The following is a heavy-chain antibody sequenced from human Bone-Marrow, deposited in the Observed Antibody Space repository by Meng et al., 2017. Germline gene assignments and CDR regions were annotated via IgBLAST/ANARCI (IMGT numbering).Heavy chain of an antibody. CDR3: ATRGNPYLDR. CDR1: GGTFSSYA. V-gene: IGHV1-69*06. J-gene: IGHJ4*02. CDR2: IIPIFGTA. Sequence: QVQLVQSGAEVKNPGASLKVSCKASGGTFSSYAISWVGQAPGQGLEWMGGIIPIFGTANYAQKFQGRVRITADKSTSTAYMELSSLPSDATAVYYCATRGNPYLDRWGQGTLVTVSS.